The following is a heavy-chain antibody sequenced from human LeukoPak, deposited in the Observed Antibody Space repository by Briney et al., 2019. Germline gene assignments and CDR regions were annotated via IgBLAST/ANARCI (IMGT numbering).Heavy chain of an antibody. J-gene: IGHJ3*02. V-gene: IGHV3-48*02. CDR2: ISSSTSTI. D-gene: IGHD3-22*01. CDR1: GFTFSSFS. CDR3: ARPFYDSGGYYYKSFDI. Sequence: GSLRLSCAASGFTFSSFSMNWVRPAPRKGLEWVSYISSSTSTIYYADSVKGRFTISRDNAKNSLYLQMNSLRDEDTAVYYCARPFYDSGGYYYKSFDIWGQGTMVTVSS.